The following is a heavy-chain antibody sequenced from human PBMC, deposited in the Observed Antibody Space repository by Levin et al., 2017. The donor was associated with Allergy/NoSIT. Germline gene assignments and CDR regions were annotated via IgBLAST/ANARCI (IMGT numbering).Heavy chain of an antibody. CDR3: ARGWYSSSWYPAAEYFQH. Sequence: SETLSLTCAVYGGSFSGYYWSWIRQPPGKGLEWIGEINHSGSTNYNPSLKSRVTISVDTSKNQFSLKLSSVTAADTAVYYCARGWYSSSWYPAAEYFQHWGQGTLVTVSS. D-gene: IGHD6-13*01. CDR1: GGSFSGYY. V-gene: IGHV4-34*01. CDR2: INHSGST. J-gene: IGHJ1*01.